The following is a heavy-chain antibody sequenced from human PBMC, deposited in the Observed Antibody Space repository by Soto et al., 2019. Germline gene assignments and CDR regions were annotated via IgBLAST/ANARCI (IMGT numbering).Heavy chain of an antibody. CDR2: IIPIFDTA. D-gene: IGHD2-2*01. Sequence: SVKVSCKASGGTFSSYAISWVRQAPGQGLEWMGGIIPIFDTANYAQKFQGRVTITADESTSTAYMELSSPRSEDTAVYYCARVRVVVVPAARYYYYGMDVWGQGTTVTVSS. J-gene: IGHJ6*02. CDR1: GGTFSSYA. CDR3: ARVRVVVVPAARYYYYGMDV. V-gene: IGHV1-69*13.